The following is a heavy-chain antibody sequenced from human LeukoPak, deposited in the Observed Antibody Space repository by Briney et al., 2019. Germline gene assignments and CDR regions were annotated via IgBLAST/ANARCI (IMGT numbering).Heavy chain of an antibody. CDR3: ARAASWELLGSDFDY. Sequence: SVKVSHTPSGGTFSSYAISRVRQPPGQGLEWMGGIIPIFGTANYAQKFQRRVTITADESTSTAYMELSSLRSEDTAVYYCARAASWELLGSDFDYWGQRTLLGVSS. D-gene: IGHD1-26*01. V-gene: IGHV1-69*13. J-gene: IGHJ4*02. CDR2: IIPIFGTA. CDR1: GGTFSSYA.